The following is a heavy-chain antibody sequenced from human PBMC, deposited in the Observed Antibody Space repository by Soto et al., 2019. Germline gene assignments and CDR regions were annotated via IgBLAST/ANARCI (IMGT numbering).Heavy chain of an antibody. J-gene: IGHJ5*02. CDR1: GFTFSSYW. D-gene: IGHD6-6*01. V-gene: IGHV3-7*05. CDR3: AREYSSSSDWFDP. Sequence: PGGSLRLSCAASGFTFSSYWMSWVRQAPGKGLEWVANIKQDGSEKYYADSVKGRFTISRDNSKNTLYLQMNSLRAEDTAVYYCAREYSSSSDWFDPWGQGTLVTVSS. CDR2: IKQDGSEK.